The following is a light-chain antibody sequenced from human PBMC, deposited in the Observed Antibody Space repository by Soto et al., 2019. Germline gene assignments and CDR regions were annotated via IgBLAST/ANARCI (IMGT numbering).Light chain of an antibody. CDR1: QSISSW. V-gene: IGKV1-5*03. CDR3: QQYNRYWRT. Sequence: DIQMTQSPSTLSASVGDSVTSTCRARQSISSWLAWDQQKPGKAPKLLIYKASSLESGVPSRFSGSGSGTESTLTISSLQPHIFATNCCQQYNRYWRTVGQWTKVEIQ. J-gene: IGKJ1*01. CDR2: KAS.